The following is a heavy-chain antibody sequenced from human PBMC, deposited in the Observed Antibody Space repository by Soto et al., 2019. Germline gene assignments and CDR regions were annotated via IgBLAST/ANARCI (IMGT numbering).Heavy chain of an antibody. J-gene: IGHJ6*02. CDR3: ARDTGAYQLLFHSFTYYGMDV. Sequence: SETLSLTCTVSGGSISSGGYYWSWIRQHPGKGLEWIGYIYYSGSTYYNPSLKSRVTISVDTSKNQFSLKLSSVTAADTAVYYCARDTGAYQLLFHSFTYYGMDVWGQGTTVTISS. V-gene: IGHV4-31*03. D-gene: IGHD2-2*01. CDR2: IYYSGST. CDR1: GGSISSGGYY.